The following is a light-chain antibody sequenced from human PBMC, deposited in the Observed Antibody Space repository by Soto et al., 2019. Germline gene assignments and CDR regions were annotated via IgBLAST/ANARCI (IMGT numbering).Light chain of an antibody. CDR2: SYN. CDR1: SSNIGSNT. CDR3: AAWDDGLNGYV. Sequence: QSVLTQPPSASGTPGQRVTISCSGSSSNIGSNTVNWYQQLPGTAPKLLIYSYNQRPSGVPDRFSGSKSVTSASLAISGLQSEDEADYYCAAWDDGLNGYVFGTGTKLTVL. V-gene: IGLV1-44*01. J-gene: IGLJ1*01.